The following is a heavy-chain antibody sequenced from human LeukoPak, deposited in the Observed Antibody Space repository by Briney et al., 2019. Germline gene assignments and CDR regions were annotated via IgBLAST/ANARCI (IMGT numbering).Heavy chain of an antibody. D-gene: IGHD3-10*02. CDR3: ARSPLLYSTPDY. V-gene: IGHV1-46*01. CDR1: GYTFTSYY. CDR2: INPSGGST. J-gene: IGHJ4*02. Sequence: GASVKVSFTASGYTFTSYYMHWVRQAPGQGLEWMGIINPSGGSTSYAQKFQGRVTMTRDTSTSTVYMELSSLRSEDTAVYYCARSPLLYSTPDYWGQGTLVTVSS.